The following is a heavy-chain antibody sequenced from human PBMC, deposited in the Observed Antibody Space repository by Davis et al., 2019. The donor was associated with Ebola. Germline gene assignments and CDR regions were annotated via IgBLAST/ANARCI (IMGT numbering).Heavy chain of an antibody. CDR3: ASLLGVVDY. V-gene: IGHV4-39*01. CDR1: GGSISSSSYY. Sequence: MPSETLSPTCTVSGGSISSSSYYWGWIRQPPGKGLEWIGSIYYTGSTYYNPSLKSRVTISVDTSKNQFSLKLSSVTAADTAVYYCASLLGVVDYWGQGTLVTVSS. CDR2: IYYTGST. D-gene: IGHD3-16*01. J-gene: IGHJ4*02.